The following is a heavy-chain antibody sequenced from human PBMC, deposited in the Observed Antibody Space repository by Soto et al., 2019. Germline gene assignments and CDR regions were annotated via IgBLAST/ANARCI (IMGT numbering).Heavy chain of an antibody. CDR1: GGSIYTYY. V-gene: IGHV4-59*12. CDR2: ISDGGST. J-gene: IGHJ4*02. CDR3: ASLSAGYYYDSSGYYFDY. Sequence: SETLSLTCNVSGGSIYTYYWNWIRQSPGKGLEWIGYISDGGSTYYNPSLNSRVTISVDTSKNQFSLKMSSMTAADTAVYYCASLSAGYYYDSSGYYFDYWGQGTLVTVSS. D-gene: IGHD3-22*01.